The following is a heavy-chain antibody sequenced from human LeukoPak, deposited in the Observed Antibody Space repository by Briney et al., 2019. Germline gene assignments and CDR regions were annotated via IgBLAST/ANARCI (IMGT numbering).Heavy chain of an antibody. V-gene: IGHV3-23*01. D-gene: IGHD1-14*01. Sequence: GSLRLSCAASEFTFSNYAMNWVRQAPGKGLEWVSGISGGGGSTYYADSVKGRFTIFRDNSKNTLYLQMDSLRAEDTALYYCAKGSGINHYHWIDPWGQGTLVTVSS. CDR1: EFTFSNYA. CDR3: AKGSGINHYHWIDP. CDR2: ISGGGGST. J-gene: IGHJ5*02.